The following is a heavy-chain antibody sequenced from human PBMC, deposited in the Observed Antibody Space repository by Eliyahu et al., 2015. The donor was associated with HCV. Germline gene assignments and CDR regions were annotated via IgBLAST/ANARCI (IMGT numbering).Heavy chain of an antibody. Sequence: EVQLEESGGGLVQPGGSLRLSCAASGFXFXRYDFHWVRQSTGQGLEWVSGINTYGGAHHSDSVKGRFTISRENAKNSFYLQMNSLRVGDTAVYYCAREHIEEGFWYFDLWGRGTLVTVSS. D-gene: IGHD2-21*01. J-gene: IGHJ2*01. CDR1: GFXFXRYD. V-gene: IGHV3-13*01. CDR2: INTYGGA. CDR3: AREHIEEGFWYFDL.